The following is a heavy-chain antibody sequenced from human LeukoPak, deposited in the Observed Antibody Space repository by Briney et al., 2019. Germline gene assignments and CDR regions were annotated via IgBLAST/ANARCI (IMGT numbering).Heavy chain of an antibody. CDR3: AKFLIGGSSWLLYGMDV. D-gene: IGHD6-13*01. CDR2: ISGSGGST. V-gene: IGHV3-23*01. J-gene: IGHJ6*02. CDR1: GFTFSSYA. Sequence: PGGSLRLSCAASGFTFSSYAMSWVRQAPGKGLEWVSAISGSGGSTYYADSVKGRFTISRDNSKNTLYLQMNSLRAEDTAVYYYAKFLIGGSSWLLYGMDVWGQGTTVTVSS.